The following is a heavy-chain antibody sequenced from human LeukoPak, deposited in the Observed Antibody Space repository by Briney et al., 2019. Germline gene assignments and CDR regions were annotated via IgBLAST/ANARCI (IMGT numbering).Heavy chain of an antibody. CDR3: ARDGNYCVDP. Sequence: ASVKVSCKASGYTFNNMHWVRQAPGQGLEWMGIINPSGGTSYAQKFQGRVAMTRDTSTSTVYMELSSLTSDDTAVDYCARDGNYCVDPWGQGTLVTVSS. CDR1: GYTFNN. CDR2: INPSGGT. J-gene: IGHJ5*02. V-gene: IGHV1-46*02. D-gene: IGHD2-21*01.